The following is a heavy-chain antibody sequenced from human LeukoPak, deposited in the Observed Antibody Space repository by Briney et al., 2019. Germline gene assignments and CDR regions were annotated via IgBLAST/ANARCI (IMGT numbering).Heavy chain of an antibody. Sequence: GGSLRLSCAASGFTFDDYAMHWVRQAPGKGLEWVSGISWNSGSMGYADSVKGRFTISRDNAKNSLYLQMNSLRAEDMALYYCAKDPYDILTGVDYWGQGTLVTVSS. CDR1: GFTFDDYA. CDR2: ISWNSGSM. V-gene: IGHV3-9*03. D-gene: IGHD3-9*01. J-gene: IGHJ4*02. CDR3: AKDPYDILTGVDY.